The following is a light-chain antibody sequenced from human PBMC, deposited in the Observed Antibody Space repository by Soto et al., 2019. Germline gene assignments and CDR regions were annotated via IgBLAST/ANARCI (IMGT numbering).Light chain of an antibody. CDR3: LQDYNYPRT. CDR2: AAS. J-gene: IGKJ1*01. CDR1: QDIRSD. Sequence: AIQMTQSPSSLSASVGDRVTITCRASQDIRSDLGWFQQKPGKAPELLIYAASSLQSGVPSRFSGSGSGTDFTFTISSLQPEDFATYYCLQDYNYPRTFGQGTKVDIK. V-gene: IGKV1-6*01.